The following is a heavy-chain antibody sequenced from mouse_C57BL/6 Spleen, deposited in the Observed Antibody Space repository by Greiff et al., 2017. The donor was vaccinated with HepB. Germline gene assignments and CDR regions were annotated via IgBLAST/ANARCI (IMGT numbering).Heavy chain of an antibody. V-gene: IGHV1-26*01. CDR3: LYYDYAYFDY. CDR2: INPNNGGT. CDR1: GYTFTDYY. D-gene: IGHD2-4*01. Sequence: EVQLQQSGPELVKPGASVKISCKASGYTFTDYYMNWVKQSHGKSLEWIGDINPNNGGTSYNQKFKGKATLTVDKSSSTAYMELRSLTSEDSAVYYCLYYDYAYFDYWGQGTTLTVSS. J-gene: IGHJ2*01.